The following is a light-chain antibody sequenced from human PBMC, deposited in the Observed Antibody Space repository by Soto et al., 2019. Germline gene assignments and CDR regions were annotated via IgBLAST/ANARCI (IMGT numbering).Light chain of an antibody. CDR3: QQYGSSPLT. CDR2: SAS. CDR1: QSLSSTY. J-gene: IGKJ4*01. Sequence: EIVLTQSPGTLSLSPGERATLSCRASQSLSSTYLAWYQQKPGQAPRVLIYSASSRATGIPDRFSGSGSGTDFTLTITRLEPEDFAIYYCQQYGSSPLTFGGGTRVEIK. V-gene: IGKV3-20*01.